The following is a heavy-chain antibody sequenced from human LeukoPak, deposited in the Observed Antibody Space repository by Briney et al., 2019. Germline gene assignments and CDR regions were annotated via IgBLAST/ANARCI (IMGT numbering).Heavy chain of an antibody. J-gene: IGHJ4*02. Sequence: ASVTVSCKASGYTFTSYDINWVRQATGQGLEWMGWMNPNSGNTGYAQKFQGRVTMTRNTSISTAYMELSSLRSEDTAVYYCATFGTLPGEFDYWGQGTLVTVSS. CDR2: MNPNSGNT. D-gene: IGHD1-14*01. V-gene: IGHV1-8*01. CDR1: GYTFTSYD. CDR3: ATFGTLPGEFDY.